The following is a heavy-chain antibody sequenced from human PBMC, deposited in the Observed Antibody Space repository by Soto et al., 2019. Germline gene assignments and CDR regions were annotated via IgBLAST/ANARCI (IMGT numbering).Heavy chain of an antibody. D-gene: IGHD2-21*02. V-gene: IGHV1-46*04. CDR1: GDTFTDYY. Sequence: QVQLMQSGAEVKKPGASVKVSCKASGDTFTDYYIHWVRQAPGQGLEWMGTVNPSGGHTTYAQHLLGRVTMTRDASTSTLLMELTSLTSDDTAVDYCARGGHVVVVTAALDYWGQGTLVTVSS. CDR2: VNPSGGHT. CDR3: ARGGHVVVVTAALDY. J-gene: IGHJ4*02.